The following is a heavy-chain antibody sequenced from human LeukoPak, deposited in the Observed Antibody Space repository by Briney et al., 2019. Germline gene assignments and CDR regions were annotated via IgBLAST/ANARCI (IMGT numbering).Heavy chain of an antibody. D-gene: IGHD6-13*01. CDR2: IYYSGST. CDR1: GGSISSYY. J-gene: IGHJ4*02. V-gene: IGHV4-59*08. Sequence: SETLSLTCTVSGGSISSYYWSWIRQPPGKGLEWTGYIYYSGSTNYNPSLKSRVTISVDTSKNQFSLKLSSVTAADTAVYYCARHSVAAAGTFDYWGQGTLVTVSS. CDR3: ARHSVAAAGTFDY.